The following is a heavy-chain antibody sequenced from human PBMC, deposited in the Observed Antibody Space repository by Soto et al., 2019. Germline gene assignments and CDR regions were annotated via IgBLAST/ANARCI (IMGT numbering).Heavy chain of an antibody. D-gene: IGHD6-25*01. V-gene: IGHV4-59*01. CDR1: AGSINDYY. J-gene: IGHJ4*02. CDR2: VYSGGSS. Sequence: QVQLQESGPVLVKPSETLSLTCNVFAGSINDYYWSWIRQPPGMRLEWIGFVYSGGSSNYNPSFKSQVTISLETSKNQFSLRLTSLTAADSAVYYCASTSRAAPGTGLDSWGQGTLVTVSS. CDR3: ASTSRAAPGTGLDS.